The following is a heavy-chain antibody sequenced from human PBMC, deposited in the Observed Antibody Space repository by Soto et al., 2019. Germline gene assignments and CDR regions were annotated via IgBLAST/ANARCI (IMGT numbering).Heavy chain of an antibody. CDR3: ARAVIAAAAFDP. CDR1: GYTFTSYA. D-gene: IGHD6-13*01. CDR2: IIPILGKA. V-gene: IGHV1-69*04. J-gene: IGHJ5*02. Sequence: GASVKVSCKASGYTFTSYAMHWVRQAPGQGLEWMGRIIPILGKANYAQKFQGRVTITADKSTSTAYMELSSLRSEDTAVYYCARAVIAAAAFDPWGQGTLVTVSS.